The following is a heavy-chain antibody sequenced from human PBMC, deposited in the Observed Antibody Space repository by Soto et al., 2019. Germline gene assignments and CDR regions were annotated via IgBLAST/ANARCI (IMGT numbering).Heavy chain of an antibody. CDR3: ARLSSNPNHRACNWFDP. CDR2: INSDGSST. Sequence: GGSLRLSCAASGFTFSSYWMHWVRQAPGKGLVWVSRINSDGSSTSYADSVKGRFTISRDNAKNTLYLQMNSLRAEDTAVYYCARLSSNPNHRACNWFDPWGQGTLVTVSS. D-gene: IGHD2-2*01. CDR1: GFTFSSYW. V-gene: IGHV3-74*01. J-gene: IGHJ5*02.